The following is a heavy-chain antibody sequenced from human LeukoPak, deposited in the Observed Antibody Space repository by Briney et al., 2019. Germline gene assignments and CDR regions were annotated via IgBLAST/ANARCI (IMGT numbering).Heavy chain of an antibody. V-gene: IGHV1-69*01. J-gene: IGHJ6*04. CDR2: IIPIFGTA. CDR1: GGTFSSYA. Sequence: SVKVSCKASGGTFSSYAISWVRQAPGPGLEWMGGIIPIFGTANYAQKFQGRVTITADESTSTAYMVLSSLRSGDTAVYYCARAYSAATRGLRRYYYYYGMDVWGKGTTVTVSS. D-gene: IGHD2-15*01. CDR3: ARAYSAATRGLRRYYYYYGMDV.